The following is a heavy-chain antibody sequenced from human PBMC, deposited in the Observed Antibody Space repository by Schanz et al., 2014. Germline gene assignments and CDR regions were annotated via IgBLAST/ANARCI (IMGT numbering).Heavy chain of an antibody. Sequence: QVQLVQSGAEAKKPGASVKVSCKASGYTFTKYYIHCVRQAPGQGLEWMGLINPYDDTIDYAKKFQGRFTRTTDTSTNTVYMELSSLRSDDTAMYYCVTEKRMESGTGAKAFDTWGQGTWVTVSS. CDR1: GYTFTKYY. CDR3: VTEKRMESGTGAKAFDT. J-gene: IGHJ3*02. V-gene: IGHV1-46*01. D-gene: IGHD3-3*01. CDR2: INPYDDTI.